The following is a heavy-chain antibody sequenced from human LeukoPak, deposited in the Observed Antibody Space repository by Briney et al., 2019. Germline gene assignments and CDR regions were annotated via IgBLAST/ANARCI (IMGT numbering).Heavy chain of an antibody. D-gene: IGHD3-22*01. V-gene: IGHV3-33*01. J-gene: IGHJ3*02. CDR2: IWYDGSNK. Sequence: GGSLRLSCAASGFTFSSYGMHWVRQAPGKGLEWVAVIWYDGSNKYYADSVKGRFTISRDNSKNTLYLQMNSLRAEDTAVYYCARHVPAYYYDSSGYTDAFDIWGQGTMVTVSS. CDR3: ARHVPAYYYDSSGYTDAFDI. CDR1: GFTFSSYG.